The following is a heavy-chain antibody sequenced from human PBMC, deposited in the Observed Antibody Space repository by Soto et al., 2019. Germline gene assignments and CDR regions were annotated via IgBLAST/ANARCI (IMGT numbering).Heavy chain of an antibody. CDR1: EFTFSRYW. Sequence: EGQLVESGGGLVQPGGSLRLSCAASEFTFSRYWMHWVRQAPGKGLVWVSRLSHEGRDTIYEEFVKGRITISTDNDEYMVYLRMNSPTVDDSAIYSCVIGWMSRQHVGYLQSWGRGTQVSVSA. D-gene: IGHD1-26*01. CDR3: VIGWMSRQHVGYLQS. J-gene: IGHJ5*02. V-gene: IGHV3-74*01. CDR2: LSHEGRDT.